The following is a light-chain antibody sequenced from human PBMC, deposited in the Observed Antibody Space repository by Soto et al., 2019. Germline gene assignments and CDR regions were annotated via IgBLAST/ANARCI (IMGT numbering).Light chain of an antibody. Sequence: EIVLTQSPATLSLARGERATLSCRASQSVSSYLAWYQQKPGQAPRLLIYDASNRATGIPARFSGSGSGTDFTLTISSLEPEDFAVYYCHQRSNWPPITFGQGTRLEIK. V-gene: IGKV3-11*01. J-gene: IGKJ5*01. CDR1: QSVSSY. CDR3: HQRSNWPPIT. CDR2: DAS.